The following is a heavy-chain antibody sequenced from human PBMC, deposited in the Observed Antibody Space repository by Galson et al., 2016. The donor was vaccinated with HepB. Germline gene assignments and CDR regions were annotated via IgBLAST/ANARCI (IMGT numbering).Heavy chain of an antibody. J-gene: IGHJ4*02. V-gene: IGHV3-15*01. Sequence: SLRLSCAASEFTLSDAWMNWVRQAPGKGPEWVGRIKSKNEGGTADYAAPIRGRFTISRDDSTNTLYQHMNSLKTEDTAVYYCTTDFDWLYPVDYWGQGTLVTVSS. CDR1: EFTLSDAW. CDR2: IKSKNEGGTA. D-gene: IGHD3-9*01. CDR3: TTDFDWLYPVDY.